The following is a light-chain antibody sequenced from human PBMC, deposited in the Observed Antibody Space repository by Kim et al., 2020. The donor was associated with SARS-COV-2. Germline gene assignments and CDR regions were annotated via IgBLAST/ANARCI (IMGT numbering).Light chain of an antibody. V-gene: IGKV1-5*03. Sequence: ASVGDRVTITGRASQSFNTWLAWYQQKPGTAPKLLISKASTLETGVPPRFSGSGSGTEFTLTISSLQPDDFATYYCQQYNSYPLTFGGGTKVDIK. CDR2: KAS. CDR1: QSFNTW. CDR3: QQYNSYPLT. J-gene: IGKJ4*01.